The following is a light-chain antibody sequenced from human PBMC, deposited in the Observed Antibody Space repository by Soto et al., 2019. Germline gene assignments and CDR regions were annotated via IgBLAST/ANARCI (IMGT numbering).Light chain of an antibody. Sequence: DIQMTQSPSSLSASVGDRVTITCRASQSISTYLNWYLQKPGKAPKLLTYAASSLQSGVPSRFSGSGSGTDFTLTISSLQPEDFATYYCQQSYSTLYTFGQGTNLEIK. J-gene: IGKJ2*01. CDR1: QSISTY. CDR2: AAS. CDR3: QQSYSTLYT. V-gene: IGKV1-39*01.